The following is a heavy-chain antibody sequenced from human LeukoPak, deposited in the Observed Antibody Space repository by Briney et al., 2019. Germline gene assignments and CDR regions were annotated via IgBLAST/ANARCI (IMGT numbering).Heavy chain of an antibody. D-gene: IGHD3-16*01. Sequence: KTGGSLRLSCAASGFTFSIYALSWVRQAPGKGLECVSTISSSSTYIYYADSVKGRITISRDNAKNSLSLQMNSLRAEDTAVYYCARDLSAGGASDYWGQGTLVTVSS. CDR1: GFTFSIYA. V-gene: IGHV3-21*01. J-gene: IGHJ4*02. CDR3: ARDLSAGGASDY. CDR2: ISSSSTYI.